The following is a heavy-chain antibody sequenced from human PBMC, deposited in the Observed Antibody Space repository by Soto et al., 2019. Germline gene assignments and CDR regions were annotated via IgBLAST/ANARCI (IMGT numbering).Heavy chain of an antibody. Sequence: GGSLRLSCSASGFTFSSYAMHWVRQAPGKGLEYVSAISSNGGSTYYADSVKGRFTISRDNSKNTLYLQMSSLRAEDTAVYYCVKEKVYTDSSEVSIPNMDVWGQGTTVTVSS. V-gene: IGHV3-64D*08. D-gene: IGHD3-22*01. CDR2: ISSNGGST. CDR3: VKEKVYTDSSEVSIPNMDV. J-gene: IGHJ6*02. CDR1: GFTFSSYA.